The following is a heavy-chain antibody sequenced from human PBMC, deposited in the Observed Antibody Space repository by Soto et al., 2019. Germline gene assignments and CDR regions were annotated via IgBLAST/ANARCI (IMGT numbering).Heavy chain of an antibody. V-gene: IGHV3-74*01. J-gene: IGHJ4*02. CDR3: VRGTNAWRGMDY. D-gene: IGHD1-1*01. Sequence: GGSLRLSCAASGFTFSTYCMHWVRHTPGTGLVWVSRTCRYGRELYYADSVKGRFTISRDDAKNTLYLQMDSLRVEDTGIYYCVRGTNAWRGMDYWGQGARVTVSS. CDR1: GFTFSTYC. CDR2: TCRYGREL.